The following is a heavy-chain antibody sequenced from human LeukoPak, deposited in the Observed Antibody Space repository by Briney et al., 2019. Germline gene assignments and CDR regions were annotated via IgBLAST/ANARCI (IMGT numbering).Heavy chain of an antibody. V-gene: IGHV4-59*01. CDR3: ARFQFGSAWNYFDY. D-gene: IGHD6-19*01. CDR2: IFYSGST. J-gene: IGHJ4*02. Sequence: PSETLSLTCTVSGGSISSYYWSWIRQPPGKGLEWIGYIFYSGSTNYNPSLKSRVTISVDTSKNQFSLKLSSVTAADTALYYCARFQFGSAWNYFDYWGQGTLVTVSS. CDR1: GGSISSYY.